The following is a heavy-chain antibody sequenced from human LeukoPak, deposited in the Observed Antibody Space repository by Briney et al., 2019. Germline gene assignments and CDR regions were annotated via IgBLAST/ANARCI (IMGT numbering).Heavy chain of an antibody. CDR2: IYHSGST. Sequence: PSGTLSLTCAVSGGSNSSSNWWSWVRQPPGKGLEWIGEIYHSGSTNYNPSLKSRVTISVDKSKNQFSLKLSSVTAADTAVYYCARIGRIVARQYYFDYWGQGTLVTVSS. J-gene: IGHJ4*02. CDR1: GGSNSSSNW. D-gene: IGHD5-12*01. CDR3: ARIGRIVARQYYFDY. V-gene: IGHV4-4*02.